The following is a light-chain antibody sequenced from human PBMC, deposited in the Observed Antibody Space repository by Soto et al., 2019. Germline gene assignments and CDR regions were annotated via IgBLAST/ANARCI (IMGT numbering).Light chain of an antibody. J-gene: IGLJ1*01. CDR2: EVS. V-gene: IGLV2-8*01. Sequence: QSVLTQPPSASGSPGQSVTISCAGTSSDVGGYNYVSWYQQYPGKVPKLMIYEVSERPSGVPDRFSGSKSGNTAFLTVSGLQAEDEADYYCLSYADTAYVFXTGTKVNVL. CDR1: SSDVGGYNY. CDR3: LSYADTAYV.